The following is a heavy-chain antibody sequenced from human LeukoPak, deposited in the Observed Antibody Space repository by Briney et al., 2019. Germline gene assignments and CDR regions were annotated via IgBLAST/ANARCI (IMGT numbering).Heavy chain of an antibody. V-gene: IGHV4-4*07. D-gene: IGHD3-10*01. CDR2: IDTSGNT. J-gene: IGHJ6*03. Sequence: PSETLSLTCTVSGDTISGYYCTWIRQPAGKGLEWIGRIDTSGNTNYNPSLKSRVSLSLDTSEKQCSLQVMSVTAADTAVYYCARAAGGDAVYYGSGRRYYDYHMDVWGKGTTVTISS. CDR3: ARAAGGDAVYYGSGRRYYDYHMDV. CDR1: GDTISGYY.